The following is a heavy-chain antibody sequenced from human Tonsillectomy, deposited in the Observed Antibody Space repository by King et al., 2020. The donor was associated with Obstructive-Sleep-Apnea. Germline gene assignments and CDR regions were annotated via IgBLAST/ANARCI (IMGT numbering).Heavy chain of an antibody. D-gene: IGHD3-9*01. CDR1: GYSISSGYY. CDR2: IYHIGST. J-gene: IGHJ6*02. Sequence: VQLQESGPGLVKPSETLSLTCTVSGYSISSGYYWGWIRQPPGKGLEWIGSIYHIGSTYYNPSLKSRVTISVDTSKNQFSLKLSSVTAADTAVYYCARASTYYDILTGYQYYYYGMDVWGQGTTVTVSS. CDR3: ARASTYYDILTGYQYYYYGMDV. V-gene: IGHV4-38-2*02.